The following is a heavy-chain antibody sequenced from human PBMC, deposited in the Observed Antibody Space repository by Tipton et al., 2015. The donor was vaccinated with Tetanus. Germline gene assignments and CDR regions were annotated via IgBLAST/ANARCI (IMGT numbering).Heavy chain of an antibody. J-gene: IGHJ4*02. V-gene: IGHV3-33*01. CDR3: ARGTPWTAVATDY. D-gene: IGHD6-19*01. CDR2: IWYDGSNK. Sequence: SLRLSCAASGFTFSSYGMHWVRQAPGKGLEWVAVIWYDGSNKYYADSVKGRFTISRDNSKNTLYLQMNSLRAEDTAVYYCARGTPWTAVATDYWGQGTLVTVSS. CDR1: GFTFSSYG.